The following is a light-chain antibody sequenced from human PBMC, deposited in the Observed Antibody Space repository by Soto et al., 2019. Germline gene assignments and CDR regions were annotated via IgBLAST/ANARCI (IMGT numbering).Light chain of an antibody. Sequence: DIQITQSPSSLSASVGDRVTITCRASQSISSFLNWYQQKPGKAPKLLIYGASSLQSGVPSRCSGSGSGTDFTLTISSLEPEDFAAYFCQQSYSTPLTFGGGTQVEI. CDR2: GAS. V-gene: IGKV1-39*01. CDR1: QSISSF. J-gene: IGKJ4*01. CDR3: QQSYSTPLT.